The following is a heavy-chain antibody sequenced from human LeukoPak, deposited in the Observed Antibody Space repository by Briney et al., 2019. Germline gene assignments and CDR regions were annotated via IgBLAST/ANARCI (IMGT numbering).Heavy chain of an antibody. CDR2: VNQDGSGK. CDR1: GFTFSSAW. J-gene: IGHJ6*03. V-gene: IGHV3-7*01. D-gene: IGHD1-14*01. Sequence: PGGSLRLSCAASGFTFSSAWMSWVRQAPGKGLEWVANVNQDGSGKYYVDSVKGRFTISKDNAKNSLYLQMNSLRAEDTAVYYCTRDRGNQRGYYYYYMDVWGKGTTVIVSS. CDR3: TRDRGNQRGYYYYYMDV.